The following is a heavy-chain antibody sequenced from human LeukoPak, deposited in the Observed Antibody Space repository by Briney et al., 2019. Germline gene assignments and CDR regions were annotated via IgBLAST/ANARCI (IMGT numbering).Heavy chain of an antibody. V-gene: IGHV4-30-2*06. CDR3: AGSPRSYYDSSGYPRPFDY. J-gene: IGHJ4*02. Sequence: SETLSLTCAVSGVSITSGGYSWSWIRQSPQKGLEWIGYIFRSGTTYYNPSLKNRVTIFIDRSKNYFSLRLNSVTAADSAVYYCAGSPRSYYDSSGYPRPFDYWGQGILVTVSS. D-gene: IGHD3-22*01. CDR1: GVSITSGGYS. CDR2: IFRSGTT.